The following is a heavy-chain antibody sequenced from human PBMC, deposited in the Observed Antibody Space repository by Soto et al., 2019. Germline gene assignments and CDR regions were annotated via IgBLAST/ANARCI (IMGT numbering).Heavy chain of an antibody. CDR2: MFPGDSDT. CDR1: GYSFTTYW. D-gene: IGHD6-19*01. CDR3: ARVPDSSLGTMDV. Sequence: PGESLKISCKGSGYSFTTYWIGWVRQLPGQGLEWMGVMFPGDSDTRYSPSFQGQVTMSADPSTNTACLEWSSLKAADSAMYYCARVPDSSLGTMDVWGQGTTVTVSS. J-gene: IGHJ6*02. V-gene: IGHV5-51*01.